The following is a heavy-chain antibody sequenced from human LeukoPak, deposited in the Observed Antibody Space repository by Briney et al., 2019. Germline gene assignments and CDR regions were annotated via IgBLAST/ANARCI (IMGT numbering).Heavy chain of an antibody. CDR2: IYTSGST. D-gene: IGHD6-13*01. J-gene: IGHJ6*03. Sequence: SETLSLTCTVSGGSISSSSYYWSWIRQPAGKGLEWIGRIYTSGSTNYNPSLKSRVTISVDTSKNQFSLKLSSVTAADTAVYYCARDTVYSSSWNYYYYYMDVWGKGTTVTVSS. CDR3: ARDTVYSSSWNYYYYYMDV. CDR1: GGSISSSSYY. V-gene: IGHV4-61*02.